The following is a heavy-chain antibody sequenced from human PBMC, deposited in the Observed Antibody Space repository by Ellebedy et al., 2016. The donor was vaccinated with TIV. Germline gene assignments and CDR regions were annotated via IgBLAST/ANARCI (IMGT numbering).Heavy chain of an antibody. CDR3: ARAVKNFWSGFYFDH. Sequence: SETLSLTCTVSGGSLSSGDYYWTWIRQPPGKGLEWIGHIYYRGNTFYNPSLNSLFTISVDTSKNQFSLNLRSVTATVTAVYYCARAVKNFWSGFYFDHWGQGLQLAVSS. D-gene: IGHD3-3*01. J-gene: IGHJ4*02. V-gene: IGHV4-30-4*08. CDR1: GGSLSSGDYY. CDR2: IYYRGNT.